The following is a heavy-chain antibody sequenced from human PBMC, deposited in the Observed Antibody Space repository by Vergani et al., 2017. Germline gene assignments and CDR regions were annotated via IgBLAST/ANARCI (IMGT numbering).Heavy chain of an antibody. Sequence: QVQLVQSGAEVKKPGSSVKVSCKASGGTFSSYAISWVRQAPGQGLEWMGRIIPIFGTANYAQKFQGRVTITADESTSTAYMELSSLRSEDTAVYYCARSFRSCSSTNCYGRFDPWGQGTLVTVSS. D-gene: IGHD2-2*01. CDR1: GGTFSSYA. CDR3: ARSFRSCSSTNCYGRFDP. J-gene: IGHJ5*02. V-gene: IGHV1-69*13. CDR2: IIPIFGTA.